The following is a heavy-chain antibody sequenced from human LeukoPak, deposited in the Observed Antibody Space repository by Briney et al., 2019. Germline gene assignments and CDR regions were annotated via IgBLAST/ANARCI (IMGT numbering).Heavy chain of an antibody. V-gene: IGHV3-30-3*01. CDR1: GFTFSSYA. J-gene: IGHJ4*02. CDR2: ISYDGSNK. D-gene: IGHD3-22*01. Sequence: GRSLRLSCAASGFTFSSYAMHWVRQAPGKGLEWVAVISYDGSNKYYADSVKGRFTISRDNSKNTLYLQMNSLRAEDTAVYYCAKVSGYYPYFDYWGQGTLVTVSS. CDR3: AKVSGYYPYFDY.